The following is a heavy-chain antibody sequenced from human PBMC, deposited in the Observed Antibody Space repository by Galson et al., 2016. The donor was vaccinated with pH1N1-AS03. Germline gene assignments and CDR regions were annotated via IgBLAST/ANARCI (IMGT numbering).Heavy chain of an antibody. CDR1: GGSISSYY. V-gene: IGHV4-59*01. CDR3: ARTGSRGNDPFYYYYYGMDV. D-gene: IGHD1-1*01. Sequence: ETLSLTCTVSGGSISSYYWSWIRQPPGKGLEWIGYIYYSGSTNYNPSLKSRVTISVDTSKNQFSLKLSSVTAADTAVYYCARTGSRGNDPFYYYYYGMDVWGQGTTVAVSS. J-gene: IGHJ6*02. CDR2: IYYSGST.